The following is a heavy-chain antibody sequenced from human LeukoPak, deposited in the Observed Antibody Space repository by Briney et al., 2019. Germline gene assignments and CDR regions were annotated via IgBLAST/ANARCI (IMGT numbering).Heavy chain of an antibody. Sequence: SGPTLLRPTPTLTLTFTFSGFSLSTSGVGVGWIRQPPGKALEWLALIYWDDDKRYSPSLKSRLTITKDTSKNQVVLTMTNMDPVDTATYYCAHLGYCSGGSCLVFDYWGQGTLVTVSS. V-gene: IGHV2-5*02. CDR1: GFSLSTSGVG. J-gene: IGHJ4*02. CDR2: IYWDDDK. D-gene: IGHD2-15*01. CDR3: AHLGYCSGGSCLVFDY.